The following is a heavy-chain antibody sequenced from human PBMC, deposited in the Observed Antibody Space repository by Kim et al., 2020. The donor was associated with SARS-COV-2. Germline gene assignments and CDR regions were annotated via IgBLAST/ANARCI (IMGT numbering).Heavy chain of an antibody. CDR1: GYTFTGYY. CDR3: AKTGDDTGDIWFDP. V-gene: IGHV1-2*06. D-gene: IGHD7-27*01. CDR2: INPNTGGT. J-gene: IGHJ5*02. Sequence: ASVKVSCKASGYTFTGYYIQWVRQAPGQGLEWMGRINPNTGGTNYAQKVRTRVTMTWDTSMSTAYMDLSSLRSDDTAVYYCAKTGDDTGDIWFDPWGQGTLVTVSS.